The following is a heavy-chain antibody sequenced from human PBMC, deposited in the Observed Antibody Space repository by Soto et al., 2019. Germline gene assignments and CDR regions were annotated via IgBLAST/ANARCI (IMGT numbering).Heavy chain of an antibody. Sequence: EVQLVESGGGLVQPGGSLRLSCAASGFTFSNYWMYWVRQAPGKGLVWVSRINSDGSVSSYADSVKGRLTITRANVKNTLYLQMDSLRAEDTAVYYCARGDCVGGTCDSLAGSFYYYMDVWGKGTTVTVFS. CDR3: ARGDCVGGTCDSLAGSFYYYMDV. J-gene: IGHJ6*03. V-gene: IGHV3-74*01. CDR1: GFTFSNYW. CDR2: INSDGSVS. D-gene: IGHD2-15*01.